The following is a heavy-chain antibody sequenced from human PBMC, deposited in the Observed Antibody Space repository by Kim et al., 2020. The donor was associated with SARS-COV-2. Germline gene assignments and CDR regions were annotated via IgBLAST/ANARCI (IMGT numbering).Heavy chain of an antibody. CDR2: ISASGTTI. V-gene: IGHV3-48*03. CDR1: GFTFSGYE. Sequence: GGSLRLSCAASGFTFSGYEMNWGRQAPGMGLEWVSYISASGTTIYYTHSVKGRFTISRDNAKNSLYLQMDSLRVDDTAVYYCARGLCRASTADAFDIWGQGTLVTVSS. D-gene: IGHD2-2*01. J-gene: IGHJ3*02. CDR3: ARGLCRASTADAFDI.